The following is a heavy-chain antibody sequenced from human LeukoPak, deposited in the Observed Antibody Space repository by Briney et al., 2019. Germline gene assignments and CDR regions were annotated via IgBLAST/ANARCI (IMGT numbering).Heavy chain of an antibody. CDR1: GFTFSSYA. Sequence: GGSLRLSCAASGFTFSSYAMSWVRQAPGKGLEWVSAISGSGGSTYYADSVKGRFTISRDNAKNSLYPQMNSLRAEDTAVYYCARDYYGSGSFLDYWGQGTLVTVSS. CDR2: ISGSGGST. V-gene: IGHV3-23*01. D-gene: IGHD3-10*01. CDR3: ARDYYGSGSFLDY. J-gene: IGHJ4*02.